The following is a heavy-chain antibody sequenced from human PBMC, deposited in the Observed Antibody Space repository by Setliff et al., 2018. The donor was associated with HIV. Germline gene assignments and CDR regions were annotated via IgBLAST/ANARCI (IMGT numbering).Heavy chain of an antibody. CDR2: ISGGGSIT. V-gene: IGHV3-23*01. Sequence: PGGSLRLSCAASGFTVSSNYMSWVRQAPGKGLEWVSGISGGGSITDYADSVKGRFSISRDNSKNTLYLQMNSLRAEDTATYYCAKEFEDLSGAYWGQGTLVTVSS. D-gene: IGHD3-10*01. CDR3: AKEFEDLSGAY. CDR1: GFTVSSNY. J-gene: IGHJ4*02.